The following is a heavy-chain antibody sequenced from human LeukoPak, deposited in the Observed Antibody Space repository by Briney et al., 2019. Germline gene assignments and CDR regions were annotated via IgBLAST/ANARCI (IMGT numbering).Heavy chain of an antibody. V-gene: IGHV3-74*01. Sequence: GGSLRLSWAASGFTFSGNWMHWLRQAPGKGLVWVSRIDSDGISATYADSVKGRFTISRDNAKNTLYLQMNSLRAEDTAVYYCARVTTGVSSAARAFDIWGQGTVVTVSS. CDR1: GFTFSGNW. D-gene: IGHD6-13*01. CDR3: ARVTTGVSSAARAFDI. CDR2: IDSDGISA. J-gene: IGHJ3*02.